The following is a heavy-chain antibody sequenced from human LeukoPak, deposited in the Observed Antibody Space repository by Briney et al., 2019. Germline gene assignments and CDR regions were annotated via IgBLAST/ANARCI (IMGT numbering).Heavy chain of an antibody. CDR1: GGSISSYY. V-gene: IGHV4-59*08. CDR3: ARLSYDTSGYWPDYFDH. J-gene: IGHJ4*02. Sequence: SETLSLTCTVSGGSISSYYWSWIRQPPGKGLEWIGCIYYSGSTKYSPSLKSRVTISVDTSKNHFSLNLRSVTAADTAVYYCARLSYDTSGYWPDYFDHWGQGTLVTVSS. CDR2: IYYSGST. D-gene: IGHD3-22*01.